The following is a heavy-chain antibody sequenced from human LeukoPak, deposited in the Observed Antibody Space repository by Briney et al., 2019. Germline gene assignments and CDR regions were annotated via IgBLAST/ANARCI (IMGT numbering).Heavy chain of an antibody. CDR1: GFTFGDYA. V-gene: IGHV3-66*01. J-gene: IGHJ5*02. CDR2: IYSGGST. CDR3: AGGPKQQLLWGRASNGFDP. Sequence: PGGFLRLSCTTSGFTFGDYAMSWVRQAPGKGLEWVSVIYSGGSTHYADSVKGRFTISRDNSKNMLYLQMNSLRAEDTAVYYCAGGPKQQLLWGRASNGFDPWGQGTLVTASS. D-gene: IGHD2-2*01.